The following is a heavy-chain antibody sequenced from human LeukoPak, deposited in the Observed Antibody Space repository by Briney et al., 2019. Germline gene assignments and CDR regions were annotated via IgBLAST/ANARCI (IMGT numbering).Heavy chain of an antibody. CDR3: AREEMATMRFDY. Sequence: GGSLRLSCAASGFTVSSKYMSWVRQAPGKGLEWVSIIYSGGSTDYADSVKGRFTISRDNSKNTLYLQMNSLRVEDTAVYYCAREEMATMRFDYWGQGTLVTVSS. J-gene: IGHJ4*02. V-gene: IGHV3-66*01. CDR2: IYSGGST. D-gene: IGHD5-24*01. CDR1: GFTVSSKY.